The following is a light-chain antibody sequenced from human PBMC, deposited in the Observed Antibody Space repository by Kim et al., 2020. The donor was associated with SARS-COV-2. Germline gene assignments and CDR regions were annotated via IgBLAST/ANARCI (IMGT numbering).Light chain of an antibody. Sequence: QSVLTQPASVSGSPGQSITISCTGTSSDVGNYNLVSWYQQHPGKAPKLMIYEVNERPSGVSHRFTGSKSGNTASLRISGLQAEDEADYYCFSYAGSSTYVFGTGTKVTVL. CDR2: EVN. CDR3: FSYAGSSTYV. V-gene: IGLV2-23*02. J-gene: IGLJ1*01. CDR1: SSDVGNYNL.